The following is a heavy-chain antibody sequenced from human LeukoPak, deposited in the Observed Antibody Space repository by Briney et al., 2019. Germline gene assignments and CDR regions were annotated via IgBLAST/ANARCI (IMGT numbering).Heavy chain of an antibody. CDR2: IWEDGTDK. CDR3: ARDPSNSRKWTPFDY. CDR1: GFSFSSHG. J-gene: IGHJ4*02. V-gene: IGHV3-33*01. D-gene: IGHD4-23*01. Sequence: GRSLRLSCAASGFSFSSHGMHWVRQAPGKGLEWVAVIWEDGTDKNYTDSVKGRFTISRDNSKNTLYLQMNSLRAEDTAVYYCARDPSNSRKWTPFDYWGQGTLVTVSS.